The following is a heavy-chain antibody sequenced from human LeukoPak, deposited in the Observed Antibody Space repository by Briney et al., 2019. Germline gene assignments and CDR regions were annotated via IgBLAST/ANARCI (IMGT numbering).Heavy chain of an antibody. D-gene: IGHD2-2*01. CDR3: ARRQGCSSASCPPDY. CDR2: IYPGDSDT. Sequence: GESLKISCKGSGYSFVTYWIGWVRQMPGKGLEWMGIIYPGDSDTRYTPSFRGQVTLSVDKSINTAYLQWSSLKASDTAMYYCARRQGCSSASCPPDYWGQGTLVTVSP. J-gene: IGHJ4*02. CDR1: GYSFVTYW. V-gene: IGHV5-51*01.